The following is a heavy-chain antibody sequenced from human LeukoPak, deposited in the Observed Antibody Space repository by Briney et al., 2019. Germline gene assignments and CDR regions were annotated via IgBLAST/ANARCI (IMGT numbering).Heavy chain of an antibody. V-gene: IGHV4-30-2*01. J-gene: IGHJ4*02. CDR1: GGSISSGGYS. Sequence: SQTLSLTRAVSGGSISSGGYSWSWIRQPPGKGLEWIGYIYHSGSTYYNPSLKSRVTISVDRSKNQFSLKLSSVTAADTSVYYCASVYGDYVFDYWGQGTLVTVSS. D-gene: IGHD4-17*01. CDR2: IYHSGST. CDR3: ASVYGDYVFDY.